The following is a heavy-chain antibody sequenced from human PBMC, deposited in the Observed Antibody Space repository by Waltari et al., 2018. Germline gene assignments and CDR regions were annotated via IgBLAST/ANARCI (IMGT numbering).Heavy chain of an antibody. CDR1: GYSISSLHY. CDR3: ATLPNYGSGTYAGY. CDR2: IYYTGNT. J-gene: IGHJ4*02. V-gene: IGHV4-38-2*01. D-gene: IGHD3-10*01. Sequence: QVQLQESGPGLVKPSETLSLPCAVSGYSISSLHYWGWIRQSPGKGLEWIGSIYYTGNTFYNPSLKSRVSMSVDTSNNHFSLKLSSVTAADTAVYYCATLPNYGSGTYAGYWGQGTLVTVSS.